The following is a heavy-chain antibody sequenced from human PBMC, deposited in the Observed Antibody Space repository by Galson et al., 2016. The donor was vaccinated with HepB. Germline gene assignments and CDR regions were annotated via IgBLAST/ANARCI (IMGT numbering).Heavy chain of an antibody. Sequence: SVKVSCKASGYSFSSYALNWVRQAPGQGLEWMGWINDDNANIKYAQKFQDRVTITRDTSATTVYMELRNLKSEDTAIYYCASGSRDGTQGGWDFYYTMDVWGQGTTVTVSS. CDR2: INDDNANI. D-gene: IGHD5-24*01. J-gene: IGHJ6*02. V-gene: IGHV1-3*01. CDR3: ASGSRDGTQGGWDFYYTMDV. CDR1: GYSFSSYA.